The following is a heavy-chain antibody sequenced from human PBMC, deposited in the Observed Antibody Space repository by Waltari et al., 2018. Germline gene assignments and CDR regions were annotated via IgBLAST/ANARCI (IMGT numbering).Heavy chain of an antibody. CDR3: AVREKGGYCEDGDCHGRLDS. J-gene: IGHJ4*02. Sequence: EVQLVESGGGSVQPGGSLRLSCAASGFIFDHYWMHWVRQDPGRGREWGVGRSVEGKRRWNADHVKGAFTTTRDRAKSIRYREINRRRVEDTAVYYCAVREKGGYCEDGDCHGRLDSWGQGTLVSVSS. CDR1: GFIFDHYW. D-gene: IGHD2-21*02. CDR2: RSVEGKRR. V-gene: IGHV3-74*01.